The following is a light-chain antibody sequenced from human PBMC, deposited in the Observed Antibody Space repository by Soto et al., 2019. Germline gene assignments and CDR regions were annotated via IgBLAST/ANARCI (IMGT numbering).Light chain of an antibody. V-gene: IGKV1-17*01. CDR1: QDIRND. CDR2: EAS. J-gene: IGKJ1*01. CDR3: LQYSTYPWT. Sequence: DIQMTQSPSSLSASVGDSVTITCRASQDIRNDLDWFQQKPAKAPERLIYEASNLQSGGPSRFSGSGSGKEFTLTISSLQAEDFATYFCLQYSTYPWTFCQGTKVEIK.